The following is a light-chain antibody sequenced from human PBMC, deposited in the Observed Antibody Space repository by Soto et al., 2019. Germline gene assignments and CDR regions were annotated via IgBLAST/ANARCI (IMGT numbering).Light chain of an antibody. Sequence: EIVMTQSPATLSVSPGERATLSCRASQSTYTNLAWYQHKPGQAPRLLIYGASTRATAIPARFSGSGYGTEFTLTIRSLQSEDFAVYYCQQYNKWPLTFGGGTNVEI. V-gene: IGKV3-15*01. CDR2: GAS. CDR3: QQYNKWPLT. J-gene: IGKJ4*01. CDR1: QSTYTN.